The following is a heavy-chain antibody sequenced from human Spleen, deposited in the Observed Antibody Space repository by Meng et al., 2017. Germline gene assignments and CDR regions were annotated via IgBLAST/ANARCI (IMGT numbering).Heavy chain of an antibody. V-gene: IGHV4-31*03. CDR3: ARGPGGLGFDP. CDR2: IYYSGST. D-gene: IGHD1-26*01. J-gene: IGHJ5*02. CDR1: GGSISSGGYY. Sequence: HVQLQQSGPGLVKSSQTLSLSCTVSGGSISSGGYYWSWIRQRPGKGLEWIGYIYYSGSTYYNPSLKSRVTISVDTSKNQFSLKLSSVTAADTAVYYCARGPGGLGFDPWGQGTLVTVSS.